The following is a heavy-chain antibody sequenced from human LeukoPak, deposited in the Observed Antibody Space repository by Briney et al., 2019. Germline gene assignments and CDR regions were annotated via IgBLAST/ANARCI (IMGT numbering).Heavy chain of an antibody. D-gene: IGHD6-13*01. CDR1: GFTFDDYS. V-gene: IGHV3-43*01. CDR2: ISWDGDNT. CDR3: AKAESSSWYWYSDH. J-gene: IGHJ4*02. Sequence: GSLILSCDASGFTFDDYSMHWVRPAPGKGLEWVCLISWDGDNTYYADSVKGRFTISRDNSKNSLYLQMNSLRTEDTALYYCAKAESSSWYWYSDHWGQGTLVTVSS.